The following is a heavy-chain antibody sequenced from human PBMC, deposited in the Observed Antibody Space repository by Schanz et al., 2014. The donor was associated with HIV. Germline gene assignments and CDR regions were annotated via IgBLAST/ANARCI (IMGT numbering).Heavy chain of an antibody. CDR1: GFTFSSYA. CDR3: ARLLVTPFSYNYGLDV. CDR2: VGYGGDNT. V-gene: IGHV3-23*01. D-gene: IGHD2-21*02. Sequence: EVQLLESGGGLVQPGGSLRLSCAASGFTFSSYAMSWVRLAPGKGLEWVSTVGYGGDNTYYADSVEGRFTISRDNSLDTVYLQMNSLGAEDTAVYYCARLLVTPFSYNYGLDVWGQGTAVTVSS. J-gene: IGHJ6*02.